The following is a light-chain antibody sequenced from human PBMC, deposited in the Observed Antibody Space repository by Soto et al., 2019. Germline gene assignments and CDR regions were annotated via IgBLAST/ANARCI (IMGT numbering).Light chain of an antibody. CDR1: RSVGTT. CDR2: GAS. J-gene: IGKJ2*01. CDR3: QQYNNWPDMYT. Sequence: EMVMTQSPATQSVSPGERVILSCRASRSVGTTLAWYQQKPGQAPRLLIYGASTRATGIPARFSGSGSGTDFTLTISSLQSEDFAVYYCQQYNNWPDMYTFGQGTKLEIK. V-gene: IGKV3-15*01.